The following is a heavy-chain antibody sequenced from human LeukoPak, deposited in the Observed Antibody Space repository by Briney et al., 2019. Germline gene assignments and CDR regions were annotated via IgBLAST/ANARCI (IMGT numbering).Heavy chain of an antibody. CDR1: GFTFRNYG. CDR3: ARDRAVTGAKGGWYFDL. Sequence: GRSLRLSCVASGFTFRNYGIHWVRQAPGKGLEWGAVISYDGRNKYYTDSVKGRFTISRDDSKNTLYLQMDSLRAEDTAVYYCARDRAVTGAKGGWYFDLWGRGTLVTVSS. J-gene: IGHJ2*01. V-gene: IGHV3-30*03. CDR2: ISYDGRNK. D-gene: IGHD6-19*01.